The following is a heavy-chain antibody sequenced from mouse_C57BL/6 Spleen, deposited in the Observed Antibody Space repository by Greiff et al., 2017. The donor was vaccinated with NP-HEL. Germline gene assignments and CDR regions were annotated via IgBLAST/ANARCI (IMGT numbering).Heavy chain of an antibody. CDR1: GFSLTSYG. J-gene: IGHJ2*01. CDR2: IWSGGST. V-gene: IGHV2-2*01. D-gene: IGHD2-3*01. CDR3: ASSDGYHGFDD. Sequence: VKLVESGPGLVQPSQSLSITCTVSGFSLTSYGVHWVRQSPGKGLEWLGVIWSGGSTDYNAAFISRLSISKDNSKSQVFFKMNSLQADDTAIYYCASSDGYHGFDDWGQGTTLTVSS.